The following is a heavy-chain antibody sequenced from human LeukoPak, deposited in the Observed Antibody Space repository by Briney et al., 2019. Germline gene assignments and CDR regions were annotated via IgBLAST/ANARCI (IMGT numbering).Heavy chain of an antibody. CDR1: GFTFSSYA. D-gene: IGHD5-18*01. CDR3: ANERGYNYGYSFDY. J-gene: IGHJ4*02. CDR2: ISYDGSKT. Sequence: GGSLRLSCAASGFTFSSYAMHWVRQAPGKGLEWVAVISYDGSKTYYADSVKGRFTISRDNSKNTLYLQMNSLRTEDTAVYYCANERGYNYGYSFDYWGQGTLVTVSS. V-gene: IGHV3-30-3*02.